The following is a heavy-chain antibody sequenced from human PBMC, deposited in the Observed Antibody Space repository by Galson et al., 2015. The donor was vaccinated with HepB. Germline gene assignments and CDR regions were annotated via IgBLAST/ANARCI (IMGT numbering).Heavy chain of an antibody. CDR2: ISSSSSYI. CDR3: ARGRQYYDSSGFDP. D-gene: IGHD3-22*01. V-gene: IGHV3-21*01. Sequence: SLRLSCAASGFTFSSYSMNWVRQAPGKGLEWVSSISSSSSYIYYADSVKGRFTISRDNAKNSLYLQMNSLRAEDTAVYYCARGRQYYDSSGFDPWGQGTLVTVSS. J-gene: IGHJ5*02. CDR1: GFTFSSYS.